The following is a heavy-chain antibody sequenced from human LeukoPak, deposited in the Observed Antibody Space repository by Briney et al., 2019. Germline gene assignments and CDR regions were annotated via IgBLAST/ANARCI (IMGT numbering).Heavy chain of an antibody. CDR1: GYTFTNYW. D-gene: IGHD3-16*02. Sequence: GESLKISCKNSGYTFTNYWIGWVRQMPGKGLEWMGIIYPGDSDTRYSPSFQGQVTISADKSISTAYLQWSSLKASDTAMYYCARLGAGLRLGELSSPYDYWGQGTLVTVSS. J-gene: IGHJ4*02. CDR3: ARLGAGLRLGELSSPYDY. CDR2: IYPGDSDT. V-gene: IGHV5-51*01.